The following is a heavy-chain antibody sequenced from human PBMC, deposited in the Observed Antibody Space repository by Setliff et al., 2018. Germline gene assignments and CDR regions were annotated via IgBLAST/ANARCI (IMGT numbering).Heavy chain of an antibody. Sequence: LRLSCAASGFTVSSNYMSWVRQAPGKGLEWVSVIYSGGNTYYADSVKGRFTISRDNSKNTLYLQMNSLRAEDTAMYYCARSRSRDYWGQGTLVTVSS. D-gene: IGHD2-2*01. CDR3: ARSRSRDY. CDR2: IYSGGNT. V-gene: IGHV3-53*01. CDR1: GFTVSSNY. J-gene: IGHJ4*02.